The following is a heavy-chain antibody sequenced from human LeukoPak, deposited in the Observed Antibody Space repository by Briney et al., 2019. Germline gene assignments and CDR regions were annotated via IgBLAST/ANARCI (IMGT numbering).Heavy chain of an antibody. CDR2: IRYDGSKK. J-gene: IGHJ1*01. V-gene: IGHV3-30*02. Sequence: GGSLRLSCAASGFTFSSSGMHWVRQAPGKGPEWVAFIRYDGSKKYYADSVKGRFTISRDNSKNTLYVQMNSLRVEDTAVYYCAKDETAGWYPHWGQGTLVTVSS. CDR1: GFTFSSSG. D-gene: IGHD6-19*01. CDR3: AKDETAGWYPH.